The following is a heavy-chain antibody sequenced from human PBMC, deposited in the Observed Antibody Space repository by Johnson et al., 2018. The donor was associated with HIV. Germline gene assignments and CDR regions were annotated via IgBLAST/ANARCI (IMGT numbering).Heavy chain of an antibody. CDR3: ARSYSSLDAFDI. CDR2: ISYDGSNK. D-gene: IGHD6-13*01. J-gene: IGHJ3*02. CDR1: GFTVSSNY. Sequence: LVQPGGSLSLSCAASGFTVSSNYMSWVRQAPGKGLEWVAVISYDGSNKYYADSVKGRFTISRDNSKNTLYLQMNSLRAEDTAVYYCARSYSSLDAFDIWGQGTMVTVSS. V-gene: IGHV3-30*03.